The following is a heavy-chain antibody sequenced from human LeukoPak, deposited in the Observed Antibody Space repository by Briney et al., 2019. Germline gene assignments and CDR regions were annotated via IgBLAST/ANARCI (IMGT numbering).Heavy chain of an antibody. CDR3: ATPKRLTMIVVVPFDY. D-gene: IGHD3-22*01. CDR2: ISGSGGST. J-gene: IGHJ4*02. Sequence: GGSLRLSCAASGFTFSSYAMSWVRQAPGKGLEWVSAISGSGGSTYYADSVKGRFTISRDNSKNTLYLQMNSLRAEDTAVYYCATPKRLTMIVVVPFDYWGQGTLVTVSS. V-gene: IGHV3-23*01. CDR1: GFTFSSYA.